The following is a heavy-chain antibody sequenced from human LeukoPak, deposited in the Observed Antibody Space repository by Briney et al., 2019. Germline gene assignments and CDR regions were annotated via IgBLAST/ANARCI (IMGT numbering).Heavy chain of an antibody. V-gene: IGHV3-53*04. Sequence: GGSLRLSCAASGFTVSSNYVSWVRQAPGKGLEWVSVLFSGGQTFYADSVKGRFTISRHDSENTLFLQMNSLRAEDTAVYYCARVAPGYTYAYGAPYYFDYWGQGTLVTVSS. J-gene: IGHJ4*02. CDR2: LFSGGQT. D-gene: IGHD5-18*01. CDR1: GFTVSSNY. CDR3: ARVAPGYTYAYGAPYYFDY.